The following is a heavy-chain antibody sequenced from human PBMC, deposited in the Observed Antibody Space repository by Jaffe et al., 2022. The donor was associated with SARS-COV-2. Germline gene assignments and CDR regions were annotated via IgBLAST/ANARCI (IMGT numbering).Heavy chain of an antibody. D-gene: IGHD3-10*01. CDR3: ARLRDYFGSGSYPAGCYFDY. CDR1: GFIVSSNY. Sequence: EVQLVETGGGLIQPGGSLRLSCAASGFIVSSNYMTWVRQAPGKGLEWVSLINSGGSTYYADSVKGRFTISRDNSKNTLYLQMNNLRAEDTAVYYCARLRDYFGSGSYPAGCYFDYWGQGTLVTVSS. V-gene: IGHV3-53*02. J-gene: IGHJ4*02. CDR2: INSGGST.